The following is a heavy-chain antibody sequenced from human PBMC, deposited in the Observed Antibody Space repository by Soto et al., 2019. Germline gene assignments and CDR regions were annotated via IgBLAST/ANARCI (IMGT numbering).Heavy chain of an antibody. D-gene: IGHD6-19*01. CDR1: GYTFTSYG. CDR2: TSAYMVT. V-gene: IGHV1-18*01. Sequence: QVQLVQSGGEVKKPGASVKVSCKASGYTFTSYGISWVRQAPGQGLEWMGWTSAYMVTNYAQKFQGRVTMTTDTSTSTAYMELRSLRSDDTAVYYWARDSSGRANFDYWGQGTLVTVSS. J-gene: IGHJ4*02. CDR3: ARDSSGRANFDY.